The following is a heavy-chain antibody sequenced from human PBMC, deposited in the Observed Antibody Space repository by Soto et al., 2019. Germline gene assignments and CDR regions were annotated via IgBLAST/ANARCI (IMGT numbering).Heavy chain of an antibody. CDR3: ARVGGSSSWSSYYYYGMDV. CDR1: GYTFTSYG. Sequence: ASVKVSCKASGYTFTSYGISWVRQAPGQGLEWMGWISAYNGNTNYAQKLQGRVTMTTDTSTSTAYMELRSLRSDDTAVYYCARVGGSSSWSSYYYYGMDVWGQGTTVTVPS. CDR2: ISAYNGNT. D-gene: IGHD6-13*01. J-gene: IGHJ6*02. V-gene: IGHV1-18*01.